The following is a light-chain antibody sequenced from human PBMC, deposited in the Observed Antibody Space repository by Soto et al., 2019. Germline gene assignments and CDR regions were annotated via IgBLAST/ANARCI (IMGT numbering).Light chain of an antibody. Sequence: DIQSTQSPSTLSASVGDRVTITCRASQSISSWLAWYQQKRGKAPKLLIDDASSLESGVPSRCSGSGSRTVFTLTISSLQHDDFATYYCQQYNSYSRTFGQGTKVDIK. J-gene: IGKJ1*01. CDR1: QSISSW. CDR3: QQYNSYSRT. V-gene: IGKV1-5*01. CDR2: DAS.